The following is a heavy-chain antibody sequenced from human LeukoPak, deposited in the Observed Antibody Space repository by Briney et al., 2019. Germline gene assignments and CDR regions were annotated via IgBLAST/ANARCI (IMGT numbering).Heavy chain of an antibody. CDR3: AKADGFGVVLCFDH. CDR1: GFTFDDYA. D-gene: IGHD3-3*01. V-gene: IGHV3-9*01. J-gene: IGHJ4*02. CDR2: ISWNSGDM. Sequence: PGGSLRLSCAASGFTFDDYAMHWVRQAPGKGLEWVSGISWNSGDMDYADSVKGRFTISRDNAKNSLYLQMNNLRVEDTALYYCAKADGFGVVLCFDHWGQGSLVTVSS.